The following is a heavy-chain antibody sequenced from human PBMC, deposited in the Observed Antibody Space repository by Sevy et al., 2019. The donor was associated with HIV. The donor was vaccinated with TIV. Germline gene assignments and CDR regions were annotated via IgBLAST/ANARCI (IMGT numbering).Heavy chain of an antibody. J-gene: IGHJ4*02. CDR2: IKQDGSEK. Sequence: GGSLRLSCAASGFTFSSYWMSWVRQAPGKGLEWVANIKQDGSEKYYVDSEKGRFTISRDNAKNSLYLQMNSLRAEDTAVYYCARAFDWLLYYFDYWGQGTLVTVSS. CDR1: GFTFSSYW. CDR3: ARAFDWLLYYFDY. V-gene: IGHV3-7*03. D-gene: IGHD3-9*01.